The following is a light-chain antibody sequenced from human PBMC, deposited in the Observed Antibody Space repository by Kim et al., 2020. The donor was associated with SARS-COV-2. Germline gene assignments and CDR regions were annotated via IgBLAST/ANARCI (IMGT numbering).Light chain of an antibody. CDR2: GNN. Sequence: HRSNTASTGTSANSGAGNDVNAYRRLTGPHPQLLIYGNNTRPSGVPDRFSGSKSGTSASLAITGLQAEDEADYYCQSYDSSLSGWVFGGGTQLTVL. CDR1: SANSGAGND. CDR3: QSYDSSLSGWV. J-gene: IGLJ3*02. V-gene: IGLV1-40*01.